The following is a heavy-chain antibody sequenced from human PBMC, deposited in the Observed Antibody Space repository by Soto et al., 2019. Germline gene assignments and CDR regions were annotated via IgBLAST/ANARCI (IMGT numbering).Heavy chain of an antibody. CDR1: GGSISSGGYY. CDR2: IYYSGST. CDR3: ARGRIKDIVVVPAWFDP. V-gene: IGHV4-31*03. D-gene: IGHD2-2*01. Sequence: QVPLQESGPGLVKPSQTLSLTCTVSGGSISSGGYYWSWIRQHPGKGLEWIGYIYYSGSTYYNPSLKSRVTISVDTSKNQFSLKLSSVTAADTAVYYCARGRIKDIVVVPAWFDPWGQGTLVTVSS. J-gene: IGHJ5*02.